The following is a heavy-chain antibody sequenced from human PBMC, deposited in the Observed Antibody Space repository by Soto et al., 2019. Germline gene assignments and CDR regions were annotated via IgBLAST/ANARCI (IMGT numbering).Heavy chain of an antibody. J-gene: IGHJ4*02. Sequence: GESQQISYKRSGYRFTRYWSGRVHQMHEKGLELMGIIYPGDSDTRYSPSFQGQVTISADKSISTAYLQWSSLKASDTAFYYCARHQGGVVVTATLDYWGQGTLVTVSS. V-gene: IGHV5-51*07. D-gene: IGHD2-21*02. CDR1: GYRFTRYW. CDR2: IYPGDSDT. CDR3: ARHQGGVVVTATLDY.